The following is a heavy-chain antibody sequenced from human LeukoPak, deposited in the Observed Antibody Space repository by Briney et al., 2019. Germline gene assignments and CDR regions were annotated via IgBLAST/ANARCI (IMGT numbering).Heavy chain of an antibody. Sequence: SETLSLTCTVSGASVSSSSYYWEWIRQPPGKGLEWVGSIFYSGSTNYNPSLKSRVTMSVDTSKNQFSLRLSSVAATDTAVYYCATRRSGSHPYYWGQGTLVTVSS. CDR2: IFYSGST. CDR1: GASVSSSSYY. D-gene: IGHD1-26*01. J-gene: IGHJ4*02. V-gene: IGHV4-39*01. CDR3: ATRRSGSHPYY.